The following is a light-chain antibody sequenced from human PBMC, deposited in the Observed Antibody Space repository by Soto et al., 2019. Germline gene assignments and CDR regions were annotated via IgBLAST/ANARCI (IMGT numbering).Light chain of an antibody. Sequence: DIQMTQSPSTLSASVGDRVTITCRASQSISSWLTWYQQKPGKAPKLLIYKASSLESGVPSRFSGSGSGTEFTLTISSLQPDDVATYYCQKYNSYSPLTFGGGTKVDIK. CDR3: QKYNSYSPLT. V-gene: IGKV1-5*03. CDR2: KAS. J-gene: IGKJ4*01. CDR1: QSISSW.